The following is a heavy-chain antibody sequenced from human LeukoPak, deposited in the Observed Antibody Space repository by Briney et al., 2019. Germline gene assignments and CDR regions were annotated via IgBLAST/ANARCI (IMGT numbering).Heavy chain of an antibody. J-gene: IGHJ4*02. V-gene: IGHV3-23*01. Sequence: GGSLRLSCAASGLTFSTYAMRWIRQAPGKGLEWVSSIGGGGTTSYADSVKGRFTISRDLSKITVYLQMNSLRAEDTALYFCAKKAQYNGNYPLDYWGQGTLVTVSS. D-gene: IGHD1-26*01. CDR1: GLTFSTYA. CDR3: AKKAQYNGNYPLDY. CDR2: IGGGGTT.